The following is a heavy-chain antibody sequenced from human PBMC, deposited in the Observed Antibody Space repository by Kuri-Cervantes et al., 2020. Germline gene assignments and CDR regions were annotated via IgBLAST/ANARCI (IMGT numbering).Heavy chain of an antibody. J-gene: IGHJ4*02. CDR3: ARGGTVIGARPTEFDS. CDR2: ISGSGGTT. D-gene: IGHD6-6*01. Sequence: LSLTCTVSGGSISSSSYYWGWIRQPPGKGLEWVSGISGSGGTTYFADSVKGRFTISRDNAKNSLSLQMSSLRAEDTAVYYCARGGTVIGARPTEFDSWGQGTLVTVSS. CDR1: GGSISSSSYY. V-gene: IGHV3-11*04.